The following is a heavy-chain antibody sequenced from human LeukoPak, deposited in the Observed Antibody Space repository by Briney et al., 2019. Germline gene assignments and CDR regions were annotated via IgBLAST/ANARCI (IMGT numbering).Heavy chain of an antibody. Sequence: PSETLSLTCTVSGGSISSYYWSWIRQPPGKGLEWIGYIYYSGSTNHNPSLKSRVTISVDTSKNQFSLKLSSVTAADTAVYYCAGVEGIVGATGGFDYWGQGTLVTVSS. J-gene: IGHJ4*02. CDR1: GGSISSYY. V-gene: IGHV4-59*08. CDR2: IYYSGST. D-gene: IGHD1-26*01. CDR3: AGVEGIVGATGGFDY.